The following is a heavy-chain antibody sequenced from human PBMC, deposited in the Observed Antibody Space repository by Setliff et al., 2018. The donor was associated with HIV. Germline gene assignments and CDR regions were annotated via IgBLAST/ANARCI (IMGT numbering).Heavy chain of an antibody. CDR1: GGSISSDSYY. CDR3: LLWTGYYTYWFFDL. CDR2: IYYSGST. J-gene: IGHJ2*01. D-gene: IGHD3-3*01. Sequence: SETLSLTCDVSGGSISSDSYYWAWIRRPPGKGLEWIGTIYYSGSTHYNPSLKSRLTISVDMSKNQLSLKLSSVTAADTAVYYCLLWTGYYTYWFFDLWGRGALVTVSS. V-gene: IGHV4-39*07.